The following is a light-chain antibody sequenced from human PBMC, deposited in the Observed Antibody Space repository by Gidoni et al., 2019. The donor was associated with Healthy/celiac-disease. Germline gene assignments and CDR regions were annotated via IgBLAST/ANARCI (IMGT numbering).Light chain of an antibody. CDR2: EVS. J-gene: IGLJ1*01. CDR1: SSDVGGYNY. CDR3: SSYTSSSLYV. V-gene: IGLV2-14*01. Sequence: QSALTQPASVSGSPGQSITISCTGTSSDVGGYNYVSWYQQHPGKAPILMIHEVSNRPSGVSNRFSGSKSGNTASLTISGLQAEDEAYYYCSSYTSSSLYVFGTGTKVTVL.